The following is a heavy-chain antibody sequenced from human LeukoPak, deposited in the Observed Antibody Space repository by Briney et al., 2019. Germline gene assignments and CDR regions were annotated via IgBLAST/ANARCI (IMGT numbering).Heavy chain of an antibody. V-gene: IGHV3-30*02. J-gene: IGHJ4*02. CDR2: IWYDGSNK. D-gene: IGHD4-23*01. Sequence: PGGSLRLSCAASGFTFSSYGMHWVRQAPGKGLEWVAVIWYDGSNKYYADSVRGRFTISRDNSKNTLYLQMNSLRAEDTAVYYCAKGRRTTVVTPADYWGQGTLVTVSS. CDR1: GFTFSSYG. CDR3: AKGRRTTVVTPADY.